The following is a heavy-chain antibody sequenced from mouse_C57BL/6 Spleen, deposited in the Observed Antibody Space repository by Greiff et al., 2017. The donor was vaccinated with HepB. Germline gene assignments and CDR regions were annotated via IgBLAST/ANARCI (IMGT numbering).Heavy chain of an antibody. CDR3: WRELGHYGSSPYYAMDY. V-gene: IGHV8-2*01. CDR2: WNNDNY. J-gene: IGHJ4*01. CDR1: ISLSTSGMGL. D-gene: IGHD1-1*01. Sequence: QVTLKVSGPGILQPSQTLSLACTFSGISLSTSGMGLSWLRKPSGKALEWLASIWNNDNYYNPSLKSRLTISKETSNYQVFLKLTSVDTADSATYYGAWRELGHYGSSPYYAMDYWGQGTSVTVSS.